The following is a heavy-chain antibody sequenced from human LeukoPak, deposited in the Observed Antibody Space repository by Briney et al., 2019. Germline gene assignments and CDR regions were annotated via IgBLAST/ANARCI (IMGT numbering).Heavy chain of an antibody. Sequence: PGGSLRLSCAASGFTFSSYWMHWVRQAPGKGLVWVSRINTDGSSTSYADSVKGRFTISRDNAKNSLYLQMNSLRAEDTAVYYCAGLNDPSGIVGAPIDYWGQGTLVTVPS. CDR3: AGLNDPSGIVGAPIDY. CDR1: GFTFSSYW. V-gene: IGHV3-74*01. D-gene: IGHD1-26*01. CDR2: INTDGSST. J-gene: IGHJ4*02.